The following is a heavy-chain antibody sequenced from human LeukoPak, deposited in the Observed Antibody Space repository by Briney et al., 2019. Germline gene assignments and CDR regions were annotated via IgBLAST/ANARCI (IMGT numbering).Heavy chain of an antibody. CDR2: ISAYNGNT. J-gene: IGHJ4*02. D-gene: IGHD3-10*01. V-gene: IGHV1-18*01. CDR1: GYGFTSYG. CDR3: ATSIEGSY. Sequence: ASVKVSFKAAGYGFTSYGFSWLRQAPGQGLEWMGWISAYNGNTNYAQKLQGRVTMTTDTSTSTAYMELRSLRSDDTAVYYCATSIEGSYWGQGTLVTVSS.